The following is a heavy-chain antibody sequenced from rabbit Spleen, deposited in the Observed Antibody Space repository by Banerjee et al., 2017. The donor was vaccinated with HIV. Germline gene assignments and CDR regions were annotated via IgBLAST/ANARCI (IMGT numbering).Heavy chain of an antibody. CDR1: GFSFSSYY. Sequence: QSLEESGGDLVKPEGSLQLSCTASGFSFSSYYMNWVRQAPGKGLEWIGYIDPVFGITYYANWVNGRFSISRENAQNTVFLQMTSLTAADTATYFCARDTGSSFSSYGMDLWGQGTLVTVS. V-gene: IGHV1S7*01. CDR2: IDPVFGIT. J-gene: IGHJ6*01. D-gene: IGHD8-1*01. CDR3: ARDTGSSFSSYGMDL.